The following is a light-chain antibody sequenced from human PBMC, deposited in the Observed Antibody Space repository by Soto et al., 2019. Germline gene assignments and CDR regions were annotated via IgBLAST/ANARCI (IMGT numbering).Light chain of an antibody. CDR2: EVS. Sequence: QSALTQPASVSGSPGQSITISCTGTSSDVGDYKYVSWYQQHPGKAPKLMIYEVSNRPSGVSNRFSGSKSGNTASLTISGLQAEDEADYYSSSYTSSSTLDVFGTGTQLTVL. V-gene: IGLV2-14*01. CDR3: SSYTSSSTLDV. J-gene: IGLJ7*01. CDR1: SSDVGDYKY.